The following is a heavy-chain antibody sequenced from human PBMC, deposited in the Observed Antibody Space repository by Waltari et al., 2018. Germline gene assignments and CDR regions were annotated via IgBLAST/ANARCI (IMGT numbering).Heavy chain of an antibody. D-gene: IGHD2-15*01. CDR2: IYHSGST. V-gene: IGHV4-38-2*01. CDR1: GSSISSGYY. J-gene: IGHJ1*01. CDR3: ARHECSGGSCYSGHFQH. Sequence: QVQLQESGPGLVKPSETLSLTCAVSGSSISSGYYWGWIRQPTGKGLEWIGSIYHSGSTYYNPSLKSRVTISVDTSKNQFSLKLSSVTAADTAVYYCARHECSGGSCYSGHFQHWGQGTLVTVSS.